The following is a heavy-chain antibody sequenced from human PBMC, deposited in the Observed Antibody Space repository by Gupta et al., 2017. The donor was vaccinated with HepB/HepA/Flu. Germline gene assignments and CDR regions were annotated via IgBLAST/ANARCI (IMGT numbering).Heavy chain of an antibody. D-gene: IGHD3-10*01. J-gene: IGHJ3*02. Sequence: QVQLVQSGAEVKKPGASVKVSCKASGYTFTSYGISWVRQAPGQGLEWMGWISAYNGNTNYAQKLQGRVTMTTDTSTSTADMELRSLRADDTAVYYCARVGGYGSGSNRLENDAFDIWGQGTMVTVAS. CDR3: ARVGGYGSGSNRLENDAFDI. CDR2: ISAYNGNT. CDR1: GYTFTSYG. V-gene: IGHV1-18*01.